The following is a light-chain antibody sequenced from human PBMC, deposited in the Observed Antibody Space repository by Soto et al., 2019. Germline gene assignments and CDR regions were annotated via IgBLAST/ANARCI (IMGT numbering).Light chain of an antibody. Sequence: DIQMTQSPSSLSASVGDRFTITCRASQGISNYLAWYQQKPGKVPKLLIYAASTLQLGIPSRFSGSGSGTDFTLTISSLQPEDVATYYCQKHNSAPFTFGPGTKVDIK. CDR3: QKHNSAPFT. V-gene: IGKV1-27*01. CDR2: AAS. J-gene: IGKJ3*01. CDR1: QGISNY.